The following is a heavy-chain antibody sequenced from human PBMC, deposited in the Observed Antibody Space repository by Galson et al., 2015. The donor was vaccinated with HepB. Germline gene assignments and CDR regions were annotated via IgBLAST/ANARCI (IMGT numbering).Heavy chain of an antibody. CDR2: INPSGGST. V-gene: IGHV1-46*01. J-gene: IGHJ1*01. CDR1: GYTFTSYY. CDR3: ARGGGSSSWNAPRPAEYFQH. D-gene: IGHD6-13*01. Sequence: VKVSCKASGYTFTSYYMHWVRQAPGQGLEWMGIINPSGGSTSYAQKFQGRVTMTRDTSTSTVYMELSSLRSEDTAVYYCARGGGSSSWNAPRPAEYFQHWGQGTLVTVSS.